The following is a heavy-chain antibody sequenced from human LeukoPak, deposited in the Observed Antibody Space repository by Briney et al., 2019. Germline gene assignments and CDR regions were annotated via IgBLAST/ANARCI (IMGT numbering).Heavy chain of an antibody. CDR1: GGSITGDF. Sequence: SETLSPTCTVSGGSITGDFWSWIRQSPGKGLEWIGYISYSGITNYNPSLKSRVTISVDTSKNQFSLRLRSVTAADTAVYFCAGDIAAVNIPGSRLDPWGQGTLVTVSS. J-gene: IGHJ5*02. V-gene: IGHV4-59*08. D-gene: IGHD6-13*01. CDR2: ISYSGIT. CDR3: AGDIAAVNIPGSRLDP.